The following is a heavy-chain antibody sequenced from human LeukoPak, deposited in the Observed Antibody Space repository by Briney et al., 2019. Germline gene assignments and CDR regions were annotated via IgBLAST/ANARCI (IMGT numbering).Heavy chain of an antibody. Sequence: ASVKVSCKASGYTFTSYGISWVRQAPGQGLEWMGWIGAYNGNTNYAQKLQGRVTMTTDTSTSTAYMELRSLRSDDTAVYYCARSHGNFTYYDFWSGYFFPEGMDVWGQGTTVTVSS. V-gene: IGHV1-18*01. CDR3: ARSHGNFTYYDFWSGYFFPEGMDV. J-gene: IGHJ6*02. CDR1: GYTFTSYG. CDR2: IGAYNGNT. D-gene: IGHD3-3*01.